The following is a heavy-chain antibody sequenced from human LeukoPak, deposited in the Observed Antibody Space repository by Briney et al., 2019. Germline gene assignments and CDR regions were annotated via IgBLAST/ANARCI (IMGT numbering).Heavy chain of an antibody. J-gene: IGHJ4*02. CDR1: GFTFSSYG. CDR2: IRYDGSNK. V-gene: IGHV3-30*02. D-gene: IGHD3-3*01. CDR3: AKDFRFFGVVISLTVDFDY. Sequence: GGSLRLSCAASGFTFSSYGMHWVRRAPGKGLEWVAFIRYDGSNKYYADSVKGRFTISRDNSKNTLYLQMNSLRAEDTAVYYCAKDFRFFGVVISLTVDFDYWGQGTLVTVSS.